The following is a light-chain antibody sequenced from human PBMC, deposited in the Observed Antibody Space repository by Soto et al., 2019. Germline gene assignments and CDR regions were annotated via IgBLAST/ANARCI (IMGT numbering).Light chain of an antibody. J-gene: IGLJ1*01. CDR2: EVS. CDR3: CSYAGSSTFV. Sequence: QSVLTQPASVSGSPGQSITISCTGTSSDVGNYNSVSWYQQHPGKAPKLMIYEVSKRPSGVSNHFSGSKSGNTASLTISGLQDEDEADYYCCSYAGSSTFVFGTGTKVTVL. CDR1: SSDVGNYNS. V-gene: IGLV2-23*02.